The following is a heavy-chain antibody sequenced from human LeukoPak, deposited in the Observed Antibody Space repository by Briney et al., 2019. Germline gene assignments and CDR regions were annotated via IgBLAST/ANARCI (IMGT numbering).Heavy chain of an antibody. CDR2: ITSSSSTM. Sequence: GGSLRLSCAASGFIFSSHGMNWVRQAPGQGLEWVSYITSSSSTMFYAGSVRGRFTISRDNAKNSLYLQMNSLRAEDTAVYYCARDRYLSAAWGQGPLVTVSS. V-gene: IGHV3-48*01. J-gene: IGHJ4*02. CDR3: ARDRYLSAA. D-gene: IGHD3-9*01. CDR1: GFIFSSHG.